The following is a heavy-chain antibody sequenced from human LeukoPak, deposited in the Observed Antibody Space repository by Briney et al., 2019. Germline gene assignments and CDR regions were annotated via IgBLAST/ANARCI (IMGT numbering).Heavy chain of an antibody. Sequence: SETLSLTCTVSGGSISSSSYYWGWIRQPPGKGLEWIGSIYYSGSTYYNPSLKSRVTISVDTSKNQFSLKLSSVTAADTAVYYCARDLDVVVGRVFDYWGQGTLVTVSS. D-gene: IGHD3-22*01. CDR1: GGSISSSSYY. CDR3: ARDLDVVVGRVFDY. CDR2: IYYSGST. V-gene: IGHV4-39*07. J-gene: IGHJ4*02.